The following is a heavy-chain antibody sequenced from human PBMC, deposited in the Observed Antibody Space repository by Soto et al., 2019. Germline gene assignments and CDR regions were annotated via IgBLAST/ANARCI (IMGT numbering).Heavy chain of an antibody. CDR2: IWYDGSNK. J-gene: IGHJ6*03. CDR3: ASSTPQRNCSGGSCYSYYYYYMDV. Sequence: QVQLVESGGGVVQPGRSLRLSCAASGLTFSSYGMHWVRQAPGKGLEWGAVIWYDGSNKYYADSVKGRFTISRDNSKNTLYLQMNSLRAEDTAVYYCASSTPQRNCSGGSCYSYYYYYMDVWGKGTTVTVSS. CDR1: GLTFSSYG. D-gene: IGHD2-15*01. V-gene: IGHV3-33*01.